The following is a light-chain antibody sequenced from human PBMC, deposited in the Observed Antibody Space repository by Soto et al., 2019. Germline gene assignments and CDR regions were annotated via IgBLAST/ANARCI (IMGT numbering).Light chain of an antibody. J-gene: IGKJ5*01. CDR1: QSISSSY. CDR3: QQYGSSPIT. Sequence: EIVLTQSPVTLSLSPGERATLSCRASQSISSSYLAWYQQKRDQAPRLLIYGASSGATGIPDRFSGSGSGTDFTLTISRLEPEDFAVYYCQQYGSSPITFGQGTRLEIK. CDR2: GAS. V-gene: IGKV3-20*01.